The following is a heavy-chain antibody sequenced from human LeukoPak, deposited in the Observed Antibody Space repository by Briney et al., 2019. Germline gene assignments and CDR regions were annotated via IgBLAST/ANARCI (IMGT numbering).Heavy chain of an antibody. Sequence: SETLSLTCTVSGGSISSYYWSWIRQPPGKGLEWIGYIYYSGSTNYNPSLKSRVTMSVDTSKNQFSLKLSSVTAADTAVYYCAGLTMVRGWPLGYWGQGTLVTVSS. CDR3: AGLTMVRGWPLGY. CDR1: GGSISSYY. D-gene: IGHD3-10*01. J-gene: IGHJ4*02. V-gene: IGHV4-59*12. CDR2: IYYSGST.